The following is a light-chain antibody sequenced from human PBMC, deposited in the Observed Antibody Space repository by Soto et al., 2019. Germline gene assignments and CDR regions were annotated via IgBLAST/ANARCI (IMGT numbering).Light chain of an antibody. CDR2: DIN. CDR1: TGTVTSGHY. Sequence: AVVTQEPSLTVSPGGTVTLTCGSSTGTVTSGHYPYWFQLKPGQAPSTLLYDINNKHSWTPARFSGSLLGGKAALTLSGAQPEDECDYYCLLSYSGPSIFGGGTQLTVL. J-gene: IGLJ7*01. CDR3: LLSYSGPSI. V-gene: IGLV7-46*01.